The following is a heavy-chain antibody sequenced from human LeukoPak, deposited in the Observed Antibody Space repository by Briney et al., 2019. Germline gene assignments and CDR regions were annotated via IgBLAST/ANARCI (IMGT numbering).Heavy chain of an antibody. Sequence: ASVKVSGKASGYTFTGYYIHWVRQAPGQGLEWMGWINPNSGGTNYAQKFQGRVTMTRDTSISTAYMELSRLRSDDTAVYYCARVPRAGKNYFDYWGQGTLVTVSS. CDR3: ARVPRAGKNYFDY. CDR2: INPNSGGT. V-gene: IGHV1-2*02. J-gene: IGHJ4*02. D-gene: IGHD6-25*01. CDR1: GYTFTGYY.